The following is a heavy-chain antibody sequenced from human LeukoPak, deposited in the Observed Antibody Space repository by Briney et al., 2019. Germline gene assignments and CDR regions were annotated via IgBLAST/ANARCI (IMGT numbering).Heavy chain of an antibody. CDR2: IYYSGST. CDR3: ARGTYYYDSSGYPFDY. D-gene: IGHD3-22*01. J-gene: IGHJ4*02. V-gene: IGHV4-59*01. Sequence: PSETLSLTCTVSGGSISSYYWSWIRQPPGKGLEWIGYIYYSGSTNYNPSLKSRVTMSVDTSKNQFSLKLSSVTAADTAVYYCARGTYYYDSSGYPFDYWGQGTLVTVSS. CDR1: GGSISSYY.